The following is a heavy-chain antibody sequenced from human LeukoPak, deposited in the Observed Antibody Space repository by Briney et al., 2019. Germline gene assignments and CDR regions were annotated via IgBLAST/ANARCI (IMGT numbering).Heavy chain of an antibody. CDR1: GGSISGYY. J-gene: IGHJ4*02. CDR3: ARMTSYSSGCYFDY. V-gene: IGHV4-59*01. CDR2: IYYSGTT. D-gene: IGHD6-19*01. Sequence: SETLSLTCTVTGGSISGYYWSWIRQPPGKGLEWIGFIYYSGTTNYNPSLKSRVTVSVDTSKNQFSLMLSSMTAADTAVYYCARMTSYSSGCYFDYWGQGTLVTVSS.